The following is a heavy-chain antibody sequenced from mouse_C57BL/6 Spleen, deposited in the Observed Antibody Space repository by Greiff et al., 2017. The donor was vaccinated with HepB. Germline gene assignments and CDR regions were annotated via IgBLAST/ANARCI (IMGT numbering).Heavy chain of an antibody. J-gene: IGHJ1*03. CDR2: INPNYGTT. CDR1: GYSFTDYN. D-gene: IGHD1-1*01. Sequence: SGPELVKPGASVKISCKASGYSFTDYNMNWVKQSNGKSLEWIGVINPNYGTTSYNQKFKGKATLTVDQSSSTAYMQLNSLTSEDSAVYYCARGGYGSSYRYFDVWGTGTTVTVSS. V-gene: IGHV1-39*01. CDR3: ARGGYGSSYRYFDV.